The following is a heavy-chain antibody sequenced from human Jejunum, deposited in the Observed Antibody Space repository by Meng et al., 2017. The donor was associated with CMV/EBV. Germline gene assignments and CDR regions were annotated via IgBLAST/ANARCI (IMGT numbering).Heavy chain of an antibody. CDR1: GFTFSFYG. CDR3: AKGQSGYGFYLDS. CDR2: KRYDGTKT. V-gene: IGHV3-30*02. J-gene: IGHJ4*02. Sequence: SGFTFSFYGMHWVRQTPGKGLEWVAFKRYDGTKTYYGDSVKGRFTISRDDSRKTLYLQMDSLRPEDTAIYYCAKGQSGYGFYLDSWGQGTLVTVSS. D-gene: IGHD5-12*01.